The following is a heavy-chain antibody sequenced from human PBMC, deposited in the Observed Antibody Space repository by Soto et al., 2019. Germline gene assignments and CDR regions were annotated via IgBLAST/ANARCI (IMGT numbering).Heavy chain of an antibody. CDR2: IIPISETT. V-gene: IGHV1-69*06. D-gene: IGHD3-22*01. CDR3: ARALLSHSYDSGGYDSYFHAMDV. CDR1: GGTFSSLD. J-gene: IGHJ6*02. Sequence: QVQLVQSGAEVKKPGSSVKVSCKASGGTFSSLDINWVRQAPGQGLEWMGGIIPISETTNYAQIFQGRVSFFADISTSTAYMELSRLRSEDTAVYYCARALLSHSYDSGGYDSYFHAMDVWGQGTPVTVSS.